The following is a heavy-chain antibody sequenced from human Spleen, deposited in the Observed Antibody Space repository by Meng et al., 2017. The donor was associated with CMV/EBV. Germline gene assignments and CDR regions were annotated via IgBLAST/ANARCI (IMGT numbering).Heavy chain of an antibody. D-gene: IGHD1-14*01. J-gene: IGHJ5*01. CDR1: GFTFSDYW. V-gene: IGHV3-74*03. Sequence: VQLVESGGGLVRPGGSLRLSCADSGFTFSDYWMHWVRQAPGEGPVWVSRINTDGTVTSYAESVRGRFTISRDNSKNTLYLQMYDLRAGDSGVYYCVRDLVGNRDSWGHGTLVTVSS. CDR2: INTDGTVT. CDR3: VRDLVGNRDS.